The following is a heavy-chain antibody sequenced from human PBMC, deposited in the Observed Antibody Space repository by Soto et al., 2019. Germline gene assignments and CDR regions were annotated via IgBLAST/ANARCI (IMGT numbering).Heavy chain of an antibody. CDR1: GFICSSYD. CDR2: SLVDVRT. V-gene: IGHV3-23*01. CDR3: AKATATGGGAFDI. D-gene: IGHD2-8*02. J-gene: IGHJ3*02. Sequence: PGGSLRLSSAASGFICSSYDMSWVRQAPGKGLEWVSTSLVDVRTFYVDSVKGRFTISRDSSQNTVYLQMNSLTAMDTALYYCAKATATGGGAFDICGQGTMVTVSS.